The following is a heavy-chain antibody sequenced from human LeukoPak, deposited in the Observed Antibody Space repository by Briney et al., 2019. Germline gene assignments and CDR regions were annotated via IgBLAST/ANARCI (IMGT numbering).Heavy chain of an antibody. Sequence: PSETLSLTCTVSGGSISSYSWSWLRQPAGKGLEWIGRIYTSGSATYNPSLKSRVSMSGDTSKNQFSLKLSSVTAADTAVHYCARVSSAWYIPDYWGQGTLVTVSS. CDR3: ARVSSAWYIPDY. D-gene: IGHD6-19*01. CDR1: GGSISSYS. J-gene: IGHJ4*02. V-gene: IGHV4-4*07. CDR2: IYTSGSA.